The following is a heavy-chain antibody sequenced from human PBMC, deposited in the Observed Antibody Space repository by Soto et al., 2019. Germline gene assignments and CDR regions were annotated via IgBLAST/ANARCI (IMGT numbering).Heavy chain of an antibody. J-gene: IGHJ4*02. CDR1: GFSFSTYA. CDR2: ISGSGGST. Sequence: GGSLRLSCAASGFSFSTYAMGWLRQAPGKGLEWVSAISGSGGSTYYADSVKGRFTISRDNSKNTLYLQMNSLRAEDTAVYYCAKRGPGTYFDYWGQGTLVTVSS. V-gene: IGHV3-23*01. CDR3: AKRGPGTYFDY. D-gene: IGHD6-13*01.